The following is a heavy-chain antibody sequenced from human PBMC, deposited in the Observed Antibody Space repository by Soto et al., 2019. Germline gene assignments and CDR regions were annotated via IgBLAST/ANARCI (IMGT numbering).Heavy chain of an antibody. CDR2: IYPGDSDT. V-gene: IGHV5-51*01. CDR3: ARLGVSDDPGGFDI. J-gene: IGHJ3*02. D-gene: IGHD3-16*01. Sequence: GESLKISCKGSGYSFTTHWIGWVRQMPGKGLEWMGIIYPGDSDTRYSPSFQGQVTFSADKSISTAYLQWSSLKASDTDMYYCARLGVSDDPGGFDIWGQGTMVTVSS. CDR1: GYSFTTHW.